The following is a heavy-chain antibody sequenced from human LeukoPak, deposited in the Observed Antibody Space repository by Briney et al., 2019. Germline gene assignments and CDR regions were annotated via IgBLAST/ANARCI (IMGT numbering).Heavy chain of an antibody. Sequence: GRSLRLSCAASGFTFSSYAMHWVRQAPGKGLEWVAVISYDGSNKYYADSVKGRFTISRDNSKNTLYLQMNSLRAEDTAVYYCARVSILTEFDYWGQGTLVTVSS. J-gene: IGHJ4*02. CDR3: ARVSILTEFDY. D-gene: IGHD3-9*01. V-gene: IGHV3-30*04. CDR1: GFTFSSYA. CDR2: ISYDGSNK.